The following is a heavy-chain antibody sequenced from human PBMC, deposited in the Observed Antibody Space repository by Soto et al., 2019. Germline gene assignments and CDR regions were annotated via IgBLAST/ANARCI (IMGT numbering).Heavy chain of an antibody. CDR3: ARGPSGWYGFDY. D-gene: IGHD6-19*01. CDR2: LNSDGTSA. V-gene: IGHV3-74*01. CDR1: GFTFSSNW. J-gene: IGHJ4*02. Sequence: EVQLVKSGGGLVQRGGSLRLSCAGSGFTFSSNWMHWVRQDPGKGLVWVSRLNSDGTSANYADSVKGRFTISRDNAKNTLFLQMNSLTAEDTALYYCARGPSGWYGFDYWGQGTLVTVSS.